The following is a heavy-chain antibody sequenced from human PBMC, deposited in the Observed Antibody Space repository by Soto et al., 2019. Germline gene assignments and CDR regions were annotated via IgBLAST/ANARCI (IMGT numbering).Heavy chain of an antibody. CDR1: GGSISSYY. CDR2: IYYSGST. Sequence: SETLSLTCTVSGGSISSYYWSWIRQPPGKGLEWIGYIYYSGSTNYNPSLKSRVTISVDTSKNQFSLNLSSVTAADTAVYYCARRPLYRYYFDYWGQGILVTVSS. V-gene: IGHV4-59*08. CDR3: ARRPLYRYYFDY. J-gene: IGHJ4*02. D-gene: IGHD5-12*01.